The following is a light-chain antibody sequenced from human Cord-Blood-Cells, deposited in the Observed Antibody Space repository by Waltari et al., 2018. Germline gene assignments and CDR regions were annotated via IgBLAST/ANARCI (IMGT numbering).Light chain of an antibody. CDR2: EVS. V-gene: IGLV2-14*01. J-gene: IGLJ1*01. CDR1: SSDVGGYNY. CDR3: SSYTSSSTLYV. Sequence: QSALTQPASVSGSPGQSITISCTGTSSDVGGYNYVSWYQQHPGKAPKLMIYEVSKRPSGGSNRFSGSKSGNTASLTSSGLQAEDEADYYCSSYTSSSTLYVFGTGTKVTVL.